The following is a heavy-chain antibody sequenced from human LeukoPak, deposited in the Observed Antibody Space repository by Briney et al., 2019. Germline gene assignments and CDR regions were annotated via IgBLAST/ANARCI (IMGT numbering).Heavy chain of an antibody. CDR3: ARAASYYDSSGYIDY. J-gene: IGHJ4*02. CDR1: GGSISSYY. D-gene: IGHD3-22*01. V-gene: IGHV4-59*01. CDR2: IYYSGST. Sequence: SETLSLTCTVSGGSISSYYWSWIRQPPGKGLELIGYIYYSGSTNYNPSLKSRVTMSVDTSKNQFSLKLSSVTAADMAVYYCARAASYYDSSGYIDYWGQGTLVTVSS.